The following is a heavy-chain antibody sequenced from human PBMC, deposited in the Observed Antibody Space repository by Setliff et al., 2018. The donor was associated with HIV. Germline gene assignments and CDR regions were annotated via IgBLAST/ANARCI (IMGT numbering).Heavy chain of an antibody. J-gene: IGHJ5*02. CDR1: GFIFSSYW. CDR3: AREVMVVATNWFDP. V-gene: IGHV3-7*03. Sequence: HPGGSLRLSCAASGFIFSSYWMNWVRQAPGKGLEWVANIKQDGSEKYYVDSVKGRFTISRDNAKNSLYLQMNSLRAEDTAVYYCAREVMVVATNWFDPWGQGTLVTVSS. D-gene: IGHD2-15*01. CDR2: IKQDGSEK.